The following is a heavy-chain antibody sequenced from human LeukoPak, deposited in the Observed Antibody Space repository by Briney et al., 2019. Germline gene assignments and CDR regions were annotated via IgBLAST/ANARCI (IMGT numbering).Heavy chain of an antibody. CDR2: ISYDGSNK. CDR1: GFTFSSYG. V-gene: IGHV3-30*03. D-gene: IGHD6-13*01. CDR3: ARQYLKSMIAAAGLTYGMDV. Sequence: GRSLRLSCAASGFTFSSYGMHWVRQAPGKGLEWVAVISYDGSNKYYADSVKGRFTISRDNSKNTLYLQMNSLRSEDTAVYYCARQYLKSMIAAAGLTYGMDVWGQGTTVTVSS. J-gene: IGHJ6*02.